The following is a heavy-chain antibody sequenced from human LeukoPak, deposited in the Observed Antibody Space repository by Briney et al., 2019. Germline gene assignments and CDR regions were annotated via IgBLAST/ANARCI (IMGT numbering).Heavy chain of an antibody. J-gene: IGHJ3*02. CDR1: GFTFSSYA. D-gene: IGHD3-22*01. Sequence: PGGSLRLSCAASGFTFSSYAMSWVRQAPGKGLEWVSAISGSGGSTYYADSVKGRFTISRDNSKNTLYLQMNSLRAEDTAVYYCAREGYYDSSGYYMDDAFDIWGQGTMVTVSS. CDR2: ISGSGGST. CDR3: AREGYYDSSGYYMDDAFDI. V-gene: IGHV3-23*01.